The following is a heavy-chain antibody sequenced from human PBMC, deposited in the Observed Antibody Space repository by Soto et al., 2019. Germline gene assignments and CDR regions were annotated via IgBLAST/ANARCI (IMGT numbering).Heavy chain of an antibody. CDR2: MNPNSGNT. Sequence: QVQLVQSGAEVKKPGASVKVSCKASGYTFTSYDINWVRQATGQGLEWSGWMNPNSGNTGDAQKFQGRVTMTRNTSISTAYMELSSLRSEDTAVYYCAIPYGDHDAFDIWGQGTMVTVSS. D-gene: IGHD4-17*01. CDR3: AIPYGDHDAFDI. J-gene: IGHJ3*02. CDR1: GYTFTSYD. V-gene: IGHV1-8*01.